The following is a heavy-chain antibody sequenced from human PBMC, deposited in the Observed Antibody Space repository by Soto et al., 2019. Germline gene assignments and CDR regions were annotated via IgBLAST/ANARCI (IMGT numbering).Heavy chain of an antibody. D-gene: IGHD1-26*01. CDR3: ARSREPGVHYGLDV. CDR1: GSTFSNYD. J-gene: IGHJ6*02. CDR2: ITGPSTTI. Sequence: VQLVQSGGGVVQPGRSLSLSCEASGSTFSNYDMDWVRQAPGKGLEWLAYITGPSTTISYRDGVKGRFTISRDNAKRSLFLQLDRLRDDDTAVYYCARSREPGVHYGLDVWGPGTTVTVSS. V-gene: IGHV3-48*02.